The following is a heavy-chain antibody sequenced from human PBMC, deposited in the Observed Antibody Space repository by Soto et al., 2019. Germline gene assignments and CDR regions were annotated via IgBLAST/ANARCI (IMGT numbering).Heavy chain of an antibody. D-gene: IGHD3-22*01. CDR2: INAGNGNT. V-gene: IGHV1-3*05. CDR1: GYTFTSYA. J-gene: IGHJ4*02. Sequence: QVQLVQSGAEEKKPGASVKVSCKASGYTFTSYAMHWVRQAPGQRLEWMGWINAGNGNTKYSQKFQGRVTITRDTSASTAYMELSSLRSEDTDVYYCARDRSSAHFDYWGQGTLVTVSS. CDR3: ARDRSSAHFDY.